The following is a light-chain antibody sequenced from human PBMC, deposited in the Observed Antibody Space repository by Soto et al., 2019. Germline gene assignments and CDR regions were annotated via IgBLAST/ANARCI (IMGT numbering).Light chain of an antibody. CDR3: QQYGPSRAFT. CDR1: QSSNS. CDR2: GVS. Sequence: EIVLSQSPATLSLSPGERATLSCRTSQSSNSLAWYQHKPGQAPRLLIYGVSSRPTDIPDRFSGSGSGTDFTLTISRLEPEDVAVYYCQQYGPSRAFTFGPGTKVDIK. J-gene: IGKJ3*01. V-gene: IGKV3-20*01.